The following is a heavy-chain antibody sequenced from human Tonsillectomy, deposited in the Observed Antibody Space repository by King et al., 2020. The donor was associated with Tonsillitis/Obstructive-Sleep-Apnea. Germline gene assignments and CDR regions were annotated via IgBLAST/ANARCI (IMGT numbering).Heavy chain of an antibody. J-gene: IGHJ4*02. CDR3: ARYYDFWSGKHMVGVPYDH. CDR1: GFTFSNYG. D-gene: IGHD3-3*01. V-gene: IGHV3-30*03. CDR2: ISYDGSDQ. Sequence: QLVQSGGRVVQPGRSLRLSCAASGFTFSNYGLHWVRQAPGKGLEWVALISYDGSDQHYADSVKGRFTISRDDSKNTLFLQMDSLRPEDTAVYYCARYYDFWSGKHMVGVPYDHWGQGTLVTVSS.